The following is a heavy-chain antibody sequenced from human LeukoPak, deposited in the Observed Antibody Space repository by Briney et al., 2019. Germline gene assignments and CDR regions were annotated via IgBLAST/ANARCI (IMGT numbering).Heavy chain of an antibody. CDR2: INHSGST. Sequence: SETLSLTCAVYGGSFSGYYWSWIRQPPGKGLEWIGEINHSGSTNYNPSLKGRVTISVDTSKNQFSLKLSSVTAADTAVYYCARVPAATYYYDSSGYYYFDYWGQGTLATVSS. CDR3: ARVPAATYYYDSSGYYYFDY. CDR1: GGSFSGYY. J-gene: IGHJ4*02. D-gene: IGHD3-22*01. V-gene: IGHV4-34*01.